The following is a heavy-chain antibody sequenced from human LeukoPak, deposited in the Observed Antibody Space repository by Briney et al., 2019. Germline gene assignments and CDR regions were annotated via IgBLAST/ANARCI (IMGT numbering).Heavy chain of an antibody. Sequence: GASVKVSCKASGGTFSSYAISWVRQAPGQGLEWMGRIIPILGIANYAQKFQGRVTITADKSTSTAYMELSSLRSEDTAVYYCAASGSGWYDGDYYYGMDVWGQGTTVTVSS. CDR2: IIPILGIA. D-gene: IGHD6-19*01. CDR3: AASGSGWYDGDYYYGMDV. J-gene: IGHJ6*02. V-gene: IGHV1-69*04. CDR1: GGTFSSYA.